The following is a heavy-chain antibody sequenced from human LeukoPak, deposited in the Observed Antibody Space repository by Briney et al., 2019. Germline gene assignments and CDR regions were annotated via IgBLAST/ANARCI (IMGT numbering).Heavy chain of an antibody. J-gene: IGHJ5*02. Sequence: GASVKVSCKASGYTLTDYGITWVRQGPGQGLEWMGWISVYNGNTNYAQKFQGRVTMTTDTSTSTTNMELRGLRSDDTAVYYCARVGDSKLWIAMSNWFDPWGQGTLVTVSS. CDR3: ARVGDSKLWIAMSNWFDP. V-gene: IGHV1-18*01. CDR1: GYTLTDYG. CDR2: ISVYNGNT. D-gene: IGHD3-16*01.